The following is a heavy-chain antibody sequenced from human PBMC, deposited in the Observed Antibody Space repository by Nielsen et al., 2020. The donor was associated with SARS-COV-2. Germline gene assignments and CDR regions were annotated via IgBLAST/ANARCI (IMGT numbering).Heavy chain of an antibody. J-gene: IGHJ5*02. D-gene: IGHD2-15*01. Sequence: GGSLRLSCAASGFTFSSYGMHWVRQAPGKGLEWVAVISYDGSNKYYADSVKGRFTISRDNSKNTLYLQMNSLRAEDTAAYYCARCSGGSCYSGWFDPWGQGTLVTVSS. CDR1: GFTFSSYG. CDR2: ISYDGSNK. V-gene: IGHV3-30*03. CDR3: ARCSGGSCYSGWFDP.